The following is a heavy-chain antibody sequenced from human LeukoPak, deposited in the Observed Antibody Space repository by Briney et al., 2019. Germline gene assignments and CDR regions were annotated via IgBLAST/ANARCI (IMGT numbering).Heavy chain of an antibody. Sequence: SETLSLTCTVSGGSISSYYWSWIRQPPGKGLEWIGYIYYSGSTNYNPSLKSRVTISVDTSKNQFSLKLSSVTAAGTAVYYCARVRADYDSSGYYFDYWGQGTLVTVSS. CDR2: IYYSGST. J-gene: IGHJ4*02. CDR3: ARVRADYDSSGYYFDY. D-gene: IGHD3-22*01. V-gene: IGHV4-59*01. CDR1: GGSISSYY.